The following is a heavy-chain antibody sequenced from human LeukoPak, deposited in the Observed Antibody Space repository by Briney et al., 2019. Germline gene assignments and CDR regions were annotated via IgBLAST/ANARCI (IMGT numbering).Heavy chain of an antibody. V-gene: IGHV3-74*01. D-gene: IGHD2/OR15-2a*01. CDR3: ARDPGNSFLPYYDYMDV. J-gene: IGHJ6*03. CDR2: INTDGSAT. Sequence: GGSLRLSCAASGFTFTGYWMHWVRQGPGQGLVWVSRINTDGSATTYADSVEGRFTISRDNAKNTLYLQMKSLRAEDTAMYYCARDPGNSFLPYYDYMDVWGKGTTVTVSS. CDR1: GFTFTGYW.